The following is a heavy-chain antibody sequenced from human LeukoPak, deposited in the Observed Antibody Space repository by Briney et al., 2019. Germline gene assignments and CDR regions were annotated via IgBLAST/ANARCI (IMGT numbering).Heavy chain of an antibody. CDR3: ARSRIAYSSSSSWLDP. V-gene: IGHV3-7*03. Sequence: PGGSLRLSCAASGFTFSSYWMSWVRQAPGKGLEWVANIKQDGSEKYYVDSVKGRFTISRDNAKNSLYLQMNSLRAEDTAVYYCARSRIAYSSSSSWLDPWGQGTLVTVSS. CDR1: GFTFSSYW. J-gene: IGHJ5*02. D-gene: IGHD6-6*01. CDR2: IKQDGSEK.